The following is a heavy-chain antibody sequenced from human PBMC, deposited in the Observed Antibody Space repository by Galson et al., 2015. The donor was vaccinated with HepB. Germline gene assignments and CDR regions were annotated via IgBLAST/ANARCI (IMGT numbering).Heavy chain of an antibody. J-gene: IGHJ4*02. D-gene: IGHD2-15*01. V-gene: IGHV2-70*01. CDR3: ARIIRSGVEVAPYYFDY. CDR2: IDWDDDK. CDR1: GFSLTTSGMC. Sequence: PALVKPTQTLTLTCTFSGFSLTTSGMCVSWIRQPPGKALEWLALIDWDDDKYYSTSLETRLTISKDTSKNQVVLTMTNMDPVDTATYYCARIIRSGVEVAPYYFDYWGQGSLVTVSS.